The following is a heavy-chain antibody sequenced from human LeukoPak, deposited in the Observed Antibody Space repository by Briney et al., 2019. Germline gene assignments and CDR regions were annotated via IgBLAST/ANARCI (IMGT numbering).Heavy chain of an antibody. D-gene: IGHD1-14*01. Sequence: PGGSLRLSCTASGFTFGDYAMSWVRQAPGKGLEWVGFIRSKAYGGTTEYAASVKGRFTISRDDSKSIAYLQMNSLKTEDTAVYYCTRDSGYAFDIWGQGTMVTVPS. CDR3: TRDSGYAFDI. J-gene: IGHJ3*02. CDR2: IRSKAYGGTT. CDR1: GFTFGDYA. V-gene: IGHV3-49*04.